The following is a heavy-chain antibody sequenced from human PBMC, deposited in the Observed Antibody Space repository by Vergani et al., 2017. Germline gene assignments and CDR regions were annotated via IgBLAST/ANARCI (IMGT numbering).Heavy chain of an antibody. V-gene: IGHV4-38-2*01. CDR1: GYSISSGYY. Sequence: QVQLQESGPGLVKPSETLSLTCAVSGYSISSGYYWGWIRQPPGKGLEWIGSIYHSGSTYYNPSLKSRVTISVDTSKNQFSLKLSSVTAADTAVYYCARVYDFWSGYSIDYWGQGTLVTVSS. D-gene: IGHD3-3*01. CDR3: ARVYDFWSGYSIDY. CDR2: IYHSGST. J-gene: IGHJ4*02.